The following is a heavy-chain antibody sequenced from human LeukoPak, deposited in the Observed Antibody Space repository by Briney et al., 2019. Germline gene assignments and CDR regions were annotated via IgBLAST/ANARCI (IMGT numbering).Heavy chain of an antibody. D-gene: IGHD2-2*02. J-gene: IGHJ4*02. CDR3: ASTPYYCSSTSCYTGPFAY. V-gene: IGHV4-39*01. Sequence: SETLSLTCTVSGGSISSSSYYWGWIRQPPGKGLEWIGSIYYSGSTYYNPSLKSRVTISVDTSKNQFSLKLSSVTAADTAVYYCASTPYYCSSTSCYTGPFAYWGQGTLVTVSS. CDR2: IYYSGST. CDR1: GGSISSSSYY.